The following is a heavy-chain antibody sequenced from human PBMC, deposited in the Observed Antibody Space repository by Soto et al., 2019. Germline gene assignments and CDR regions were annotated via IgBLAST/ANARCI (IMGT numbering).Heavy chain of an antibody. J-gene: IGHJ4*02. V-gene: IGHV2-5*02. CDR3: AHNDFGDTPNGAGY. CDR1: GFSLSTRGVG. CDR2: IYWDDDK. D-gene: IGHD3-10*01. Sequence: QITLKESGPTLVKPTQTLTLACTFSGFSLSTRGVGVGWIRQPPGKALEWLALIYWDDDKRYSPSLKSRLTITKDTSKNQVVLTMTNMDPVDTATYYWAHNDFGDTPNGAGYWGQGTLVTVSS.